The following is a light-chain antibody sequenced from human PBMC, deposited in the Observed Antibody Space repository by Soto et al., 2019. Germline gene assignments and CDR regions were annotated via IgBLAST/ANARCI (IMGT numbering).Light chain of an antibody. CDR1: QGIGDT. J-gene: IGKJ3*01. CDR2: GAS. V-gene: IGKV3-20*01. Sequence: EVVMTQSPATLSVSPGEGVTLSCRASQGIGDTLAWYQHKPGQTPRLLIYGASSRATGIPDRFSGSGSGTDFILTISRLEPEDFAVYYCQHYDNTPPSVTFGPGTKVDIK. CDR3: QHYDNTPPSVT.